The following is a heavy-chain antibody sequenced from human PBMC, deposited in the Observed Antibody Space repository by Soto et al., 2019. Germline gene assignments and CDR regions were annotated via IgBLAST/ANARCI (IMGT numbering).Heavy chain of an antibody. CDR3: ARDEVVPAAYSMDV. D-gene: IGHD2-2*01. V-gene: IGHV3-33*01. Sequence: PGGSLRLSCAASGFTFSSYGMHWVRQAPGKGLEWVAVIWYDGSNKYYADSAKGRFTISRDNSKNTLYLQMNSLRAEDTAVYYCARDEVVPAAYSMDVWGKGTTVTVSS. CDR1: GFTFSSYG. CDR2: IWYDGSNK. J-gene: IGHJ6*03.